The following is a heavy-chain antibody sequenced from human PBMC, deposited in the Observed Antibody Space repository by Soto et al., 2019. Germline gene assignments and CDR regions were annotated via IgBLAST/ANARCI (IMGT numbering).Heavy chain of an antibody. CDR1: GFSLSTSGMC. CDR2: IDWDDDK. J-gene: IGHJ3*02. D-gene: IGHD1-26*01. Sequence: SGPTLVNPTQTRTLTCTFSGFSLSTSGMCVSWIRQPPGKALEWLALIDWDDDKYYSTSLKTRLTISKDTSKNQVVLTMTNMDPVDTATYYCARISSGGSYLTAFDIWGQGTMVTVSS. CDR3: ARISSGGSYLTAFDI. V-gene: IGHV2-70*01.